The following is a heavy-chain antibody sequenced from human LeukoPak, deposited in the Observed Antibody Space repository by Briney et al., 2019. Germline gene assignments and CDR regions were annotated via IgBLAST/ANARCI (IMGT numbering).Heavy chain of an antibody. Sequence: ASVKVSCKASGYTFTGYYMHWVRQAPGQGLEWMGWINPNSGGTNYAQKFQGRVTMTRDTSISTAYTELSRLRSDDTAVYYCARDQGYCSSTSCYTYYYYGMDVWGQGTTVTVSS. J-gene: IGHJ6*02. CDR3: ARDQGYCSSTSCYTYYYYGMDV. CDR2: INPNSGGT. CDR1: GYTFTGYY. V-gene: IGHV1-2*02. D-gene: IGHD2-2*02.